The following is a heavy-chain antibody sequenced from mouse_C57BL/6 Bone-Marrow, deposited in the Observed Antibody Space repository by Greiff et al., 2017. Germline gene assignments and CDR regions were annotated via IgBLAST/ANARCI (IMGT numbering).Heavy chain of an antibody. Sequence: QVQLQQPGAELVKPGASVKMSCKASGYTFTSYWITWVKQRPGQGLEWIGDIYPGSGSTNYNEKFKSKATLTVDTSSSTAYMQLSSLTSEDSAVYYCARSYYSNVYYFDYWGQGTTLTVSA. D-gene: IGHD2-5*01. J-gene: IGHJ2*01. V-gene: IGHV1-55*01. CDR3: ARSYYSNVYYFDY. CDR1: GYTFTSYW. CDR2: IYPGSGST.